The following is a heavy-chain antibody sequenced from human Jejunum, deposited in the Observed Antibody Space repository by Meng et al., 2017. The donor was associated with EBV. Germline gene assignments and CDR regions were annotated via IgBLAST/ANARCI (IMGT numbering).Heavy chain of an antibody. Sequence: QVQLPPGGAGLLKPSETLSLTCAVSGGSFGGYFWTWIRQAPGKGLEWIGEINQVGSTNYNPSLKSRVTISVDTSNIQFSLKVTSVTAADTAVYYCARSGAIIGVQGAPDYWGQGTLVTVSS. V-gene: IGHV4-34*01. CDR2: INQVGST. D-gene: IGHD3-3*01. CDR1: GGSFGGYF. CDR3: ARSGAIIGVQGAPDY. J-gene: IGHJ4*02.